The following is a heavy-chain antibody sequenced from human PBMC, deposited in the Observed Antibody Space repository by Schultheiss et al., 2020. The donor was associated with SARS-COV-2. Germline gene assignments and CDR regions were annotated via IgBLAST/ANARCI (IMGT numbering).Heavy chain of an antibody. CDR2: INHSGST. CDR3: ARGPVDTAMFY. J-gene: IGHJ4*02. Sequence: SETLSLTCTVSGGSISSYYWSWIRQPAGKGLEWIGEINHSGSTNYNPSLKSRVTISVDTSKNQFSLKLSSVTAADTAVYYCARGPVDTAMFYWGQGTLVTVSS. CDR1: GGSISSYY. D-gene: IGHD5-18*01. V-gene: IGHV4-34*01.